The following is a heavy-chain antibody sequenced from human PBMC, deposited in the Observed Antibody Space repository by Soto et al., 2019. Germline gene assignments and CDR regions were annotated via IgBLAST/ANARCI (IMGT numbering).Heavy chain of an antibody. Sequence: GGSLRLSCAASGLIFNGYSMNWVRQSPGKGLEWISYINSGSSSIYYSDSVKGRCTISRDNAKNSLFLQMNSLRAEYTVVYYSASSEFYTAYWRHGLLVT. V-gene: IGHV3-48*01. J-gene: IGHJ4*01. CDR2: INSGSSSI. CDR1: GLIFNGYS. CDR3: ASSEFYTAY. D-gene: IGHD3-10*01.